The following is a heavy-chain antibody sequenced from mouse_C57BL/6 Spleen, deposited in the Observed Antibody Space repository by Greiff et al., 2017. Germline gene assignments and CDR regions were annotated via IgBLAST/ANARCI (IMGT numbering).Heavy chain of an antibody. J-gene: IGHJ3*01. D-gene: IGHD1-1*01. CDR3: AREDYGRAWFAY. CDR1: GYTFTSYW. V-gene: IGHV1-61*01. Sequence: QVQLQQSGAELVRPGSSVKLSCKASGYTFTSYWMDWVKQRPGQGLEWIGNIYPSDSETHYNQKFKDKATLTVDKSSSTAYMQLSSLTSEDSAVYYCAREDYGRAWFAYWGQGTLVTVSA. CDR2: IYPSDSET.